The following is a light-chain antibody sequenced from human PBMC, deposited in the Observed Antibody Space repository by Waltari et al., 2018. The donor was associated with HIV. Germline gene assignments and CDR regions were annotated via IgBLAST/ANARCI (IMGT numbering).Light chain of an antibody. V-gene: IGLV2-23*01. CDR2: EDT. CDR3: CSYGGFTTYV. Sequence: QSALTQPASVSGSPGQSITISCLGTRSDVGGYSLVSWYQHHPGKAPQLLIFEDTERPSGVSNRFSASKSGTTASLTISGLLAEDAADYYCCSYGGFTTYVFGSGTKVTVL. J-gene: IGLJ1*01. CDR1: RSDVGGYSL.